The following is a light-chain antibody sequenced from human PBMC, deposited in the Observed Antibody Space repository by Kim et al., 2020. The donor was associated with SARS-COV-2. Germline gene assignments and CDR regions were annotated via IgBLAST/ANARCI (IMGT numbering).Light chain of an antibody. J-gene: IGLJ3*02. CDR1: YPGNYY. Sequence: WGQTLRTTCQEEYPGNYYASWAQQKPGQAHVLGIYGKNNRPSGIPDRFSGANSGNTASLTITGAQAEDEADYYCNSRDSSGNHRWVFGGGT. CDR2: GKN. V-gene: IGLV3-19*01. CDR3: NSRDSSGNHRWV.